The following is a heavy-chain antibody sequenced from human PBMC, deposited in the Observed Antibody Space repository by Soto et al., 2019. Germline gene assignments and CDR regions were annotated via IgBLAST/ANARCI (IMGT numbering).Heavy chain of an antibody. CDR2: IIPIFGTA. J-gene: IGHJ6*02. Sequence: SVKVSCKASGCTFSSYAISWVRQAPGQGLEWMGGIIPIFGTANYAQKFQGRVTITADESTSTAYMELSSLRSEDTAVYYCARYCSSTSCYMAYYYYGMDVWGQGTTVTVSS. CDR1: GCTFSSYA. D-gene: IGHD2-2*02. CDR3: ARYCSSTSCYMAYYYYGMDV. V-gene: IGHV1-69*13.